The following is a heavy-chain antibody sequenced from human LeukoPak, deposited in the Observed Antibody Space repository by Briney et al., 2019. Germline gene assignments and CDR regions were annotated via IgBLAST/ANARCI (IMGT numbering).Heavy chain of an antibody. V-gene: IGHV3-74*01. CDR1: GFTVSSTY. Sequence: GGSLRLSCTSSGFTVSSTYISWVRQAPGKGLVWVSRINSDGSSTSYADSVKGRFTISRDNAKNTLYLQMNSLRAEDTAVYYCARGIAVAADNWGQGTLVTVSS. J-gene: IGHJ4*02. CDR2: INSDGSST. D-gene: IGHD6-19*01. CDR3: ARGIAVAADN.